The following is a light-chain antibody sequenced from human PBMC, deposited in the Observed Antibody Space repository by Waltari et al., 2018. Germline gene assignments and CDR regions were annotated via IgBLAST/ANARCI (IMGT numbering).Light chain of an antibody. CDR3: CSYAGSYTV. CDR1: SSDVGGYKY. CDR2: DVN. Sequence: QSALTQPRPVSGSPGQSVTISCTGTSSDVGGYKYVSWYQQHPGKVPKLMIYDVNKRPSGVPDRFSGSKSGNTASLTISGLQAEDEADYFCCSYAGSYTVFGGGTKLTVL. V-gene: IGLV2-11*01. J-gene: IGLJ3*02.